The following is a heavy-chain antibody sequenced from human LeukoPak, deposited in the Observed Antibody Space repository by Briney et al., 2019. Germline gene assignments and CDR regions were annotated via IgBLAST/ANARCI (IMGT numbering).Heavy chain of an antibody. V-gene: IGHV4-59*01. CDR2: IYYSGST. J-gene: IGHJ3*02. D-gene: IGHD1-26*01. CDR3: ARGVLLQGRGAFDI. CDR1: GGSISSYY. Sequence: PSETLSLTCTVSGGSISSYYWSWIRQPPGKGLEWIGYIYYSGSTNYNPSLKSRVTISVDTSKNQFSLKLSSVTAADTAVYYCARGVLLQGRGAFDIWGQGAMVTVSS.